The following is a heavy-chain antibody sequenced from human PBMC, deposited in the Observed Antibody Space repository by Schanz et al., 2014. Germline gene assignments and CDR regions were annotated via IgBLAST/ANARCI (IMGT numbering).Heavy chain of an antibody. Sequence: EMQLVESGGGLVQPGRSLRLSCAASGFTFEDYAMHWVRQVPGKGLEWVAGLSWNRRSVGYADSVKGRFTISRDNANNPLDLQMKSLRPEDTALYYCVKDTNGGDSGNYHAFDVWGQGTRVTVSS. V-gene: IGHV3-9*01. D-gene: IGHD4-17*01. J-gene: IGHJ3*01. CDR2: LSWNRRSV. CDR1: GFTFEDYA. CDR3: VKDTNGGDSGNYHAFDV.